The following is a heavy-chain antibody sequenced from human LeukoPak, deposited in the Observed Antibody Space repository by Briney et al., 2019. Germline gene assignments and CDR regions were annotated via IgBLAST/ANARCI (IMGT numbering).Heavy chain of an antibody. CDR1: GGSFSGYY. CDR2: INHSGST. J-gene: IGHJ4*02. V-gene: IGHV4-34*01. D-gene: IGHD3-16*01. CDR3: ASWGGAVNY. Sequence: KTSETLSLTCAVYGGSFSGYYWSWIRQPPGKGLEWIGEINHSGSTNYNPSLKSRVTLSVDTSKNQFSLKLSSVTAADTAVYYCASWGGAVNYWGQGTLVTVSS.